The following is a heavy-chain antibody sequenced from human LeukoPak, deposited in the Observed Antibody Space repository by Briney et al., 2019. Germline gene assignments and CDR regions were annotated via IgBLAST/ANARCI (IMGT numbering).Heavy chain of an antibody. Sequence: GGSLRLSCAASGLTFSSYGMHWVRQAPGKGLEWVAVISYDGSNKYYADSVKGRFTISRDNSKNTLYLQMNSLRAEDTAVYYCAHEYYDSSGYYSNWGQATLVTVSS. CDR3: AHEYYDSSGYYSN. V-gene: IGHV3-30*18. J-gene: IGHJ4*02. CDR1: GLTFSSYG. D-gene: IGHD3-22*01. CDR2: ISYDGSNK.